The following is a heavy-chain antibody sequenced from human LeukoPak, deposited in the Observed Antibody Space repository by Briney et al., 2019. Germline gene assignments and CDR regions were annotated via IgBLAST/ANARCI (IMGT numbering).Heavy chain of an antibody. J-gene: IGHJ5*02. Sequence: ASVKVSCKASGYTFTGYYMHWVRQAPGQGLEWMGWINPKRGDTNYAQKLQGRVTMTTDTSTSTAYMELRSLRSDDTAVYYCARDRTPQIAVAGTVDWFDPWGQGTLVTVSS. CDR3: ARDRTPQIAVAGTVDWFDP. V-gene: IGHV1-2*02. CDR2: INPKRGDT. D-gene: IGHD6-19*01. CDR1: GYTFTGYY.